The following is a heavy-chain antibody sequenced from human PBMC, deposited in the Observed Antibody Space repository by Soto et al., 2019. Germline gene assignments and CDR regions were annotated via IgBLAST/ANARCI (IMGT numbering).Heavy chain of an antibody. J-gene: IGHJ4*02. CDR2: IYYSGST. D-gene: IGHD3-3*01. CDR3: ARSAVTIFGVVIDY. CDR1: GGSISSSSYY. V-gene: IGHV4-39*01. Sequence: SETLSLTCTVSGGSISSSSYYWGWIRQPPGKGLEWIGCIYYSGSTYYNPSLKSRVTISVDTSKNQFSLKLSSVTAADTAVYYCARSAVTIFGVVIDYWGQGTLVTVSS.